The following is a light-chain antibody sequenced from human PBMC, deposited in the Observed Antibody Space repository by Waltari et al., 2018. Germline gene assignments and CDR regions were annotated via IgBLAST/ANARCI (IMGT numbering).Light chain of an antibody. CDR2: EVS. CDR1: SSDVGSDYNY. J-gene: IGLJ1*01. V-gene: IGLV2-8*01. Sequence: QSALTQPPSASGSPGQSLTISCTGTSSDVGSDYNYVSWYQQHPGKAPKLIIHEVSKRPSGVPHRFAGSKSGNTASLTVSGLQAEDEADYYCSSYAGSNTDVFGTGTRVTV. CDR3: SSYAGSNTDV.